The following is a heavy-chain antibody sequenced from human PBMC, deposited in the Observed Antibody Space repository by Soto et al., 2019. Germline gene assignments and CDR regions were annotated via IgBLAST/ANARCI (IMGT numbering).Heavy chain of an antibody. CDR1: GYTLTELS. CDR3: ATGAGGGWYNAFDI. CDR2: FDPEDGET. V-gene: IGHV1-24*01. J-gene: IGHJ3*02. Sequence: ASVKVSCKVSGYTLTELSMHWVRQAPGKGLEWMGGFDPEDGETIYAQKFQGRVTMTEDTSTDTAYMELSSLRSEDTAVYYCATGAGGGWYNAFDIWGQGTVVTVSS. D-gene: IGHD6-19*01.